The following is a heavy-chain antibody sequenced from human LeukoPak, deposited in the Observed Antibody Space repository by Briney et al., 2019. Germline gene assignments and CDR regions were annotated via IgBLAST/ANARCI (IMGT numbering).Heavy chain of an antibody. D-gene: IGHD2-8*02. CDR2: ISDIGSI. CDR3: AGHHPRNTVDF. J-gene: IGHJ4*02. V-gene: IGHV4-59*08. CDR1: GGSISTYY. Sequence: ETLSLTCTISGGSISTYYWSWIRQPPGKGLEWIAYISDIGSINYNPSLKSRVTISLDTSKNQFSLKLSSVTAADTAVYYCAGHHPRNTVDFWGQGTLVTVSS.